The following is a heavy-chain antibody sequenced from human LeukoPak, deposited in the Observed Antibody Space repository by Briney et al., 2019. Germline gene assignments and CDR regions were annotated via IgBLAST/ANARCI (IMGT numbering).Heavy chain of an antibody. J-gene: IGHJ4*02. D-gene: IGHD3-10*01. CDR3: ARSTLIMIRGAVDY. Sequence: ASVKVSCKTSGYTFTDQYIHWIRQTPRRGLEWLGWINPQRGSTDSAQNFQGRLTMTRDTSINTAYMGLFSLTSDDTAIYYCARSTLIMIRGAVDYWGQGSLVAVSS. CDR1: GYTFTDQY. CDR2: INPQRGST. V-gene: IGHV1-2*02.